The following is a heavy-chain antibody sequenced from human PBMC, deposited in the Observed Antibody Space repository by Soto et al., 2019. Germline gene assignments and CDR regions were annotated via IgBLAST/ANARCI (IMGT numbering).Heavy chain of an antibody. D-gene: IGHD6-13*01. CDR1: GGSISSGGYY. CDR2: IDYSGST. J-gene: IGHJ5*02. CDR3: ARRAAAPNWFDP. Sequence: QVQLQESGPGLVKPSQTLSLTCTVSGGSISSGGYYWSWIRQHPGKGLEWIGYIDYSGSTYYNPSRESRVTISVDTSKNQFSLKLSSVTAADTAVYYGARRAAAPNWFDPWGQGTLVTVSS. V-gene: IGHV4-31*03.